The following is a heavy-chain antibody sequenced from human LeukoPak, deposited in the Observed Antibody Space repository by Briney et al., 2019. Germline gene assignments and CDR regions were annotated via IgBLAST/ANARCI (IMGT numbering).Heavy chain of an antibody. CDR2: IGRSGGSA. CDR1: GFTFSSYS. J-gene: IGHJ4*02. CDR3: AKDRLNLEARSIDY. V-gene: IGHV3-23*01. Sequence: TGGSLRLSCAASGFTFSSYSMNWVRQAPGKGLEWVSGIGRSGGSADYADSVLGRFTVSRDNSKNTLYLQMNNLRAEDTALYFCAKDRLNLEARSIDYWGQGTLVTVSS. D-gene: IGHD6-6*01.